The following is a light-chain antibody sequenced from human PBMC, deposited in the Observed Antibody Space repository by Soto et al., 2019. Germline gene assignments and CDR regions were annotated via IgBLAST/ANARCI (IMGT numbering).Light chain of an antibody. CDR1: SGDVGGYNY. V-gene: IGLV2-14*03. CDR2: DVS. J-gene: IGLJ3*02. CDR3: SSYTSSSTV. Sequence: QSALTQPASVSGSPGQSITISCTGTSGDVGGYNYVSWYQQHPGKAPKLMIYDVSHRPSGVSNRFSGSKSDNTASLTISGLQAEDEADYYCSSYTSSSTVFGGGTKLTVL.